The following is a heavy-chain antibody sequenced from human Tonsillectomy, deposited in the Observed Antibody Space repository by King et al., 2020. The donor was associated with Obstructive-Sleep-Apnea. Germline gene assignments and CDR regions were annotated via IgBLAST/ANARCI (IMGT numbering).Heavy chain of an antibody. CDR3: AREVVGATTPNYFDY. V-gene: IGHV1-69*01. Sequence: QLVQSGAEVKKPGSSVKVSCKASGGTFSSYAISWVRQAPGQGLEWMGGIIPIFGTANYAQKFQVRVTITADESTSTAYRELSSLRSEDTAVYYCAREVVGATTPNYFDYWGQGTLVTVSS. CDR2: IIPIFGTA. J-gene: IGHJ4*02. D-gene: IGHD1-26*01. CDR1: GGTFSSYA.